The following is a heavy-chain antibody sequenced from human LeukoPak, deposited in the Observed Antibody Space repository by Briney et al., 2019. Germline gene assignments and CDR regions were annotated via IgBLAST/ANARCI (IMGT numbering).Heavy chain of an antibody. J-gene: IGHJ6*03. CDR2: ISGSGGST. Sequence: PGGSLRLSCAASGFTFSSYAMSWVRQAPGKGLEWVSAISGSGGSTYYADSVKGRFTISRDNSKNTLYLQMNSLRAEDTAVYYCAREAAAYHDYYYYYMDVWGKGTTVTVSS. D-gene: IGHD6-13*01. CDR1: GFTFSSYA. CDR3: AREAAAYHDYYYYYMDV. V-gene: IGHV3-23*01.